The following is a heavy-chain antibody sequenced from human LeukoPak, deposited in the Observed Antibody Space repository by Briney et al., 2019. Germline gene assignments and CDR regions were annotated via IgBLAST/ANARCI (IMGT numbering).Heavy chain of an antibody. D-gene: IGHD6-13*01. Sequence: HSQTLSLTCAISGDSASSNSAAWNWIRQSPSRGLEWLGRTFYRSKWYNDYAVSVKGRITINPDTSKNQFSLQLNSVTPEDTAVYYCARGLYSSSSFYSDYWGAGEPGSVSS. CDR2: TFYRSKWYN. CDR1: GDSASSNSAA. V-gene: IGHV6-1*01. CDR3: ARGLYSSSSFYSDY. J-gene: IGHJ4*02.